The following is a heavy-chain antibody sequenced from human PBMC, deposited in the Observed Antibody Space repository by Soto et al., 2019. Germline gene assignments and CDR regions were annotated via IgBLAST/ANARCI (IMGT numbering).Heavy chain of an antibody. CDR3: ARRHILTGYYKSHWYFDL. D-gene: IGHD3-9*01. CDR1: GGSFSGYY. J-gene: IGHJ2*01. CDR2: IYYSGST. V-gene: IGHV4-39*01. Sequence: PSETLSLTCAVYGGSFSGYYWGWIRQPPGKGLEWIGSIYYSGSTYYNPSLKSRVTISVDTSKNQFSLKLSSVTAADTAVYYCARRHILTGYYKSHWYFDLWGRGTLVTVSS.